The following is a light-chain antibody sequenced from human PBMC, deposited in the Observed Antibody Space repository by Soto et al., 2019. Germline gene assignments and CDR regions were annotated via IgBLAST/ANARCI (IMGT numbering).Light chain of an antibody. CDR2: DAS. J-gene: IGKJ1*01. Sequence: ETVLTQSPATLSLSPGERATLSCRVSQSVSSHLAWYQQKPGQAPRLLIYDASNRATGIPARFSGSGSGTDFTLTISSLEPEDFAVYYCQQRYNWPQTFGQGTKVDIK. CDR1: QSVSSH. V-gene: IGKV3-11*01. CDR3: QQRYNWPQT.